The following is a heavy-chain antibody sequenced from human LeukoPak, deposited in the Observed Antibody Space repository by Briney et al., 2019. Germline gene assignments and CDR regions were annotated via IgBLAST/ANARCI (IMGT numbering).Heavy chain of an antibody. V-gene: IGHV4-34*01. CDR3: ARTYPAYCGGDCYPPDDAFDI. D-gene: IGHD2-21*02. Sequence: ETSETLSLPCAVYGGAFSGYYWSWIRPPPRKGLGLVGEINHSGSTNYNPSLKSRVTISVDTSKNQFSLKLSSVTAADTAVYYCARTYPAYCGGDCYPPDDAFDIWGQGTMVTVSS. J-gene: IGHJ3*02. CDR2: INHSGST. CDR1: GGAFSGYY.